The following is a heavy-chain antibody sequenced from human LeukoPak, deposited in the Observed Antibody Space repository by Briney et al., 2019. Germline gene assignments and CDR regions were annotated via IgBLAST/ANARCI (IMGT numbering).Heavy chain of an antibody. V-gene: IGHV3-53*01. D-gene: IGHD1-26*01. J-gene: IGHJ4*02. CDR1: GFTVSTHF. Sequence: GGSLRLSCAASGFTVSTHFMTWVRQAPGKGLEWVSIIYSDGGKYYGAAVKGRCTSSRGDYKNTVFLQMDSLRVEDTAVYYCAREGRGATNFDSWGQGTLVTVSP. CDR2: IYSDGGK. CDR3: AREGRGATNFDS.